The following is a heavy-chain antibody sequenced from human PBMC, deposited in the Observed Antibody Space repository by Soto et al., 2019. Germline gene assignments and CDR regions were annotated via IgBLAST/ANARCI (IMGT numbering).Heavy chain of an antibody. Sequence: QVQLVQSGAEVKKPGASVKVSCKASGYTFTSYGISWVRQAPGQGLEWMGWISAYNGNTNYAQKLQGRVTMTTDTSTSTAYMELRSLRSDDTAVYYCARSDKRILTPPWDYDSRLGSSGWFDPWGQGTLVTVSS. V-gene: IGHV1-18*01. CDR1: GYTFTSYG. D-gene: IGHD3-22*01. J-gene: IGHJ5*02. CDR3: ARSDKRILTPPWDYDSRLGSSGWFDP. CDR2: ISAYNGNT.